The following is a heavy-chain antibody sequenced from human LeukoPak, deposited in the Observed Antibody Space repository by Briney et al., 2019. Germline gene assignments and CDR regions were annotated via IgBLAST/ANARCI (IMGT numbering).Heavy chain of an antibody. J-gene: IGHJ4*02. V-gene: IGHV5-51*01. CDR3: ARRRSYYYDSSGYYQTNYYFDY. CDR2: IYPGDSDT. Sequence: GESLKISCKGSGYSFTSYWIGWVRQMPGKGLEWMGIIYPGDSDTRYSPTFQGQVTISADKSISTAYLQWSSLKASDTAMYYCARRRSYYYDSSGYYQTNYYFDYWGQGTLATVSS. D-gene: IGHD3-22*01. CDR1: GYSFTSYW.